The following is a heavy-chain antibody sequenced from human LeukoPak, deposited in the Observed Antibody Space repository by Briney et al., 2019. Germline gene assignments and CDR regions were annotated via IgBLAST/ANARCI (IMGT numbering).Heavy chain of an antibody. V-gene: IGHV4-34*01. Sequence: PSETLSLTCAVYGGSFSCYYWSWIRQLHGKGLDWSGELSHSGSNIFNPSLKSRVTISVDTSKNQFSLKLSSVTAADTAVYYCAIRTGYYGNYYYYGMDVWGKGTTVTVSS. J-gene: IGHJ6*04. CDR3: AIRTGYYGNYYYYGMDV. CDR2: LSHSGSN. CDR1: GGSFSCYY. D-gene: IGHD3/OR15-3a*01.